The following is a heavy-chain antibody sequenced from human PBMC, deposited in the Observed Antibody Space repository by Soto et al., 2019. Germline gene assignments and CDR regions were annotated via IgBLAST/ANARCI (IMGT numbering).Heavy chain of an antibody. J-gene: IGHJ6*02. Sequence: QLQLQESGSGLVKPSQTLSLTCAVSGGSISSGGYSWSWIRQPPGKGLEWIGYIYHSGSTYYNPSLKSRVTISVDRSKNQFSLKLSSVTAADTAGDYCARSTVYGMDVWGQGTTVTVSS. V-gene: IGHV4-30-2*01. D-gene: IGHD4-17*01. CDR2: IYHSGST. CDR1: GGSISSGGYS. CDR3: ARSTVYGMDV.